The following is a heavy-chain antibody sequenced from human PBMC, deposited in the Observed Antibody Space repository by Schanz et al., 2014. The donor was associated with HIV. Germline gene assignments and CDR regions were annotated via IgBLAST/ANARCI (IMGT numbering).Heavy chain of an antibody. CDR2: INPNSGGT. V-gene: IGHV1-2*02. J-gene: IGHJ4*02. CDR3: AIPSSGWSTFDY. D-gene: IGHD6-19*01. Sequence: QVQLVQSGAEVKKPGASVKVSCKASGYTFTDYYIHWVRQAPGQGLEWMGWINPNSGGTNFAQKFQGRVTLTRDTSITTAYMELTTLRSDDTALYYCAIPSSGWSTFDYWGQGTLVTVSS. CDR1: GYTFTDYY.